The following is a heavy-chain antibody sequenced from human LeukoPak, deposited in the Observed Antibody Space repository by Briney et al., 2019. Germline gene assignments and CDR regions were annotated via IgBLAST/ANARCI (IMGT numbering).Heavy chain of an antibody. CDR1: GFTFSSYS. V-gene: IGHV3-30*03. D-gene: IGHD5-24*01. J-gene: IGHJ5*02. CDR3: ARDLRWLVYWFDP. CDR2: ISYDGSNK. Sequence: PGGSLRLSCAASGFTFSSYSMNWVRQAPGKGLEWVAVISYDGSNKYYADSVKGRFTISRDNSKNTLYLQMNSLRAEDTAVYYCARDLRWLVYWFDPWGQGTLVTVSS.